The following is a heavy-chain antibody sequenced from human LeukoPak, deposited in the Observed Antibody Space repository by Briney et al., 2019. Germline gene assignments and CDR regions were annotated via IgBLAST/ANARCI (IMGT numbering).Heavy chain of an antibody. CDR1: GGSISSSSYY. V-gene: IGHV4-39*01. Sequence: SETLSLTCTVSGGSISSSSYYWDWIRQPPGKGLEWIGSIYYSGSTYCNPSLKSRVTISVDTSKKQLSLKLSSVTAADTAVYYCARQDDYNFDYWGQGTLVTVSS. CDR3: ARQDDYNFDY. J-gene: IGHJ4*02. D-gene: IGHD5-24*01. CDR2: IYYSGST.